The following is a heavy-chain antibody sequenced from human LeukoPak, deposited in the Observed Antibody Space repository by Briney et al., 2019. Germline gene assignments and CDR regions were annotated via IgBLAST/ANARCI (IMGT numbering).Heavy chain of an antibody. CDR1: GGSFSGYY. J-gene: IGHJ4*02. V-gene: IGHV4-34*01. Sequence: SESLSLTCAVYGGSFSGYYWSWIRQPPGKGLEWIGEINHSGSTNYNPSLKGRVTISVDTSKNQFSLKLSSVTAADTAVYYCAFSLVAAFDYWGQGTLVTVSS. CDR2: INHSGST. CDR3: AFSLVAAFDY.